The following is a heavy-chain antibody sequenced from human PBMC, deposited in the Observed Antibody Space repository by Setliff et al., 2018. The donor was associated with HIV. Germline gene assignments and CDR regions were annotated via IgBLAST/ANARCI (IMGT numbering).Heavy chain of an antibody. D-gene: IGHD4-17*01. V-gene: IGHV3-30*07. CDR2: ISYDGSKN. CDR3: ASRPSGDYGPWDY. CDR1: GFTFRTFA. J-gene: IGHJ4*02. Sequence: GGSLRLSCVASGFTFRTFAMHWVRQAPGKGLEWVSVISYDGSKNHYVDSAKGRFTISRDNSNNTLYLQMNSLRPDDTAVYYCASRPSGDYGPWDYWGRGTLVTVSS.